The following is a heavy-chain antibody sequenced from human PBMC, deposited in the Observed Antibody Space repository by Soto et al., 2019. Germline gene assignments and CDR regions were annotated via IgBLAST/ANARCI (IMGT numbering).Heavy chain of an antibody. D-gene: IGHD2-8*01. V-gene: IGHV3-48*01. CDR1: GFTFSSYS. Sequence: EVQLVESGGGLVQPGGSLRLSCAASGFTFSSYSMNWVRQAPGKGLEWVSYISSSSSTIYYADSVKGRLTISRDNAKNSLSPQMNSLRAEATAVYYCARVTSGVWNWFDPWGQGTLVTVSS. J-gene: IGHJ5*02. CDR2: ISSSSSTI. CDR3: ARVTSGVWNWFDP.